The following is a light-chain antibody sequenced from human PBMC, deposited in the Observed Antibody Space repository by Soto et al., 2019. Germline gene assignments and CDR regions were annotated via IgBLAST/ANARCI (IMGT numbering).Light chain of an antibody. CDR1: SSDVGSYNL. CDR3: CSYAGSSTYV. V-gene: IGLV2-23*01. Sequence: QSVLTQPASVSGSPGQSITISCTGTSSDVGSYNLVSWYRQHPGKAPKLMIYEGSKRPSGVSNRFSGSKSGNTASLTISGPQAEDEADYYCCSYAGSSTYVFGTGTKVTVL. J-gene: IGLJ1*01. CDR2: EGS.